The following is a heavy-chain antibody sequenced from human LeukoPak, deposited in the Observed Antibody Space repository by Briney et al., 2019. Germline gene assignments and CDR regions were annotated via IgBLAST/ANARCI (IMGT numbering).Heavy chain of an antibody. Sequence: GESLKISCKGSGYSFTSYWIGWVRQMPGKGLEWMGIIYPGDSDTRYSRSFQGQVTISADKSISTAYLQWSSLKASDTAMYYCARLHFTTPYDSSGYPYYWGQGTLVTVSS. J-gene: IGHJ4*02. D-gene: IGHD3-22*01. CDR3: ARLHFTTPYDSSGYPYY. CDR1: GYSFTSYW. V-gene: IGHV5-51*01. CDR2: IYPGDSDT.